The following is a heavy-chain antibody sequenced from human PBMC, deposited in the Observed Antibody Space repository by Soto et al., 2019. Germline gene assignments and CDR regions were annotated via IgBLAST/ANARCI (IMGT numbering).Heavy chain of an antibody. Sequence: SETLSLTCTVSGDSFSNNIYYWGWIRQSPGKGLEWIASIHYTGTTYYNLSLKSRVTISVDTSKNQFSLKLSSVTAADTAVYHCARLWQQLVPDYWGQGTLVTVSS. V-gene: IGHV4-39*01. CDR3: ARLWQQLVPDY. CDR1: GDSFSNNIYY. CDR2: IHYTGTT. J-gene: IGHJ4*02. D-gene: IGHD6-13*01.